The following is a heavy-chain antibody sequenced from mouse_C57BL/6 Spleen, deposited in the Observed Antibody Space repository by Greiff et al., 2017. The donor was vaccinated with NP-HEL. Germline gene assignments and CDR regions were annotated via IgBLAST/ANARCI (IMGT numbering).Heavy chain of an antibody. CDR1: GFTFTDYY. V-gene: IGHV7-3*01. CDR3: ARSSLEGPFAY. D-gene: IGHD4-1*01. Sequence: EVKLVESGGGLVQPGGSLSLSCAASGFTFTDYYMSWVRQPPGKALEWLGFIRNKANGYTTEYSASVKGRFTISRDNSQSILYLQMNALRAEDSATYYCARSSLEGPFAYWGQGTLVTVSA. CDR2: IRNKANGYTT. J-gene: IGHJ3*01.